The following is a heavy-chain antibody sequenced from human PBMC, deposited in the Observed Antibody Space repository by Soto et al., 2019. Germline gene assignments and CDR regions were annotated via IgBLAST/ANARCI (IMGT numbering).Heavy chain of an antibody. CDR1: GFTFSSYW. V-gene: IGHV3-7*01. Sequence: PGGSLRLSCAASGFTFSSYWMSWVRQAPGKGLEWVANIKQDGSEKYYVDSVKGRFTISRDNAKNSLYLQMNSLRAEDTAVYYCAREGPLPYDFWSGYYVEVGYFDYWGQGTLVTVSS. CDR3: AREGPLPYDFWSGYYVEVGYFDY. J-gene: IGHJ4*02. D-gene: IGHD3-3*01. CDR2: IKQDGSEK.